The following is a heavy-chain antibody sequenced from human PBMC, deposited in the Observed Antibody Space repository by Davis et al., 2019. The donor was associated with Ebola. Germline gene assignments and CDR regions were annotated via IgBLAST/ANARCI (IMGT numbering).Heavy chain of an antibody. J-gene: IGHJ4*02. CDR1: GYTFTSYA. CDR2: IIPIFGTA. D-gene: IGHD2-2*01. V-gene: IGHV1-69*05. Sequence: SVKVSCKASGYTFTSYAMNWVRQAPGQGLEWMGGIIPIFGTANYAQKFQGRVSMTTDTSTSTAYMELRSLRSDDTAVYYCARDGTYYIGHCVSTSCFGVDYWGQGTLVTVSS. CDR3: ARDGTYYIGHCVSTSCFGVDY.